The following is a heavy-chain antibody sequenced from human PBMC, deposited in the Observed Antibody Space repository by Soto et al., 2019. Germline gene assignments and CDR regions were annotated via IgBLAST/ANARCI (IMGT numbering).Heavy chain of an antibody. CDR3: VRDSGWAFDI. Sequence: EVQLVESGGGLVQPGQSLRVSCAASGFSFSSYSMNWVRQAPGKGLEWISYISSSKTYIWYADSVKGRFTISRDNAKNSLSLQMNSLRDEDTAVDYCVRDSGWAFDIWGLGRMVTVSS. V-gene: IGHV3-48*02. D-gene: IGHD6-19*01. J-gene: IGHJ3*02. CDR1: GFSFSSYS. CDR2: ISSSKTYI.